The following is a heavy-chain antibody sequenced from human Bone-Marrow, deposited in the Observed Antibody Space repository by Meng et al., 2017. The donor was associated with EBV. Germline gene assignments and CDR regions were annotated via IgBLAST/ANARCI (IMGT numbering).Heavy chain of an antibody. J-gene: IGHJ1*01. CDR3: ARGDESSSTWYSGEYLQD. CDR2: ISWNGGST. D-gene: IGHD6-13*01. CDR1: GFTFSSYS. Sequence: EVQLVESGGXXXXXGXSLXFSCAASGFTFSSYSMNWVRQAPGKGLEWISGISWNGGSTGYAESVKGRFTISRDNAKNSLYLQMNSLGAEDTALYYCARGDESSSTWYSGEYLQDWGQGTLVTVSS. V-gene: IGHV3-20*04.